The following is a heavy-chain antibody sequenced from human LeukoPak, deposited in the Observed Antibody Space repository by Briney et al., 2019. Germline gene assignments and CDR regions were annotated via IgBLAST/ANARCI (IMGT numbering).Heavy chain of an antibody. CDR3: ARQGYSISSGGQVFYGMDV. Sequence: KSSETLSLTCTVSGGSISCTSYYWGWIRQPPGKGLEGVGSIYYSGITYDNPSLKSRVTTSVDTSKNQFSLKLTSVTAADTAVYYCARQGYSISSGGQVFYGMDVWGQGTTVTVSS. CDR2: IYYSGIT. D-gene: IGHD6-6*01. CDR1: GGSISCTSYY. J-gene: IGHJ6*02. V-gene: IGHV4-39*01.